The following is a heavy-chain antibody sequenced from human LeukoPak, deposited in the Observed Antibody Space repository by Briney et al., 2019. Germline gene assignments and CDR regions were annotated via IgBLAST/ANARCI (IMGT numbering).Heavy chain of an antibody. J-gene: IGHJ6*03. CDR1: GYTFTSYY. CDR2: INPSGGST. V-gene: IGHV1-46*01. Sequence: GASVKVSCKASGYTFTSYYMHWVRQAPGQGLEWMGIINPSGGSTSYAQKFQGRVTMTRDTSTSTVYMELSSLRSEDTAVYYCARAPRTVTDYYYYMDVWSKGTTVTVSS. CDR3: ARAPRTVTDYYYYMDV. D-gene: IGHD4-11*01.